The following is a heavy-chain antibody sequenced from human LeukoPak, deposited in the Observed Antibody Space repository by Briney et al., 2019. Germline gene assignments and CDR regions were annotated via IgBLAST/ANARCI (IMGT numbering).Heavy chain of an antibody. Sequence: GESLRLSCAASGFTFSDYYMSWIRQAPGKGLEWVSYISSSGSTIYYADSVKGRFTISRDNAKNSLYLQMNSLRAEDTAVYYCARGNYDILTGYYKSYDAFDIWGQGTMVTVSS. V-gene: IGHV3-11*04. CDR3: ARGNYDILTGYYKSYDAFDI. D-gene: IGHD3-9*01. J-gene: IGHJ3*02. CDR2: ISSSGSTI. CDR1: GFTFSDYY.